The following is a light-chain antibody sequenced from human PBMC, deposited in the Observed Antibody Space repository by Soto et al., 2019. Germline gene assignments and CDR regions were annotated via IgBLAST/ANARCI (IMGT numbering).Light chain of an antibody. V-gene: IGLV2-14*03. Sequence: QSALTQPASVSGSPGQSVTISCTGTSSDVGGHYFVSWYQHHPGKAPKLIISDVSNRPSGVSNRFSGSKSGNTASLTISGLQAEDEADYHCSSYTSTSVLEVFGTGTKVTVL. J-gene: IGLJ1*01. CDR3: SSYTSTSVLEV. CDR1: SSDVGGHYF. CDR2: DVS.